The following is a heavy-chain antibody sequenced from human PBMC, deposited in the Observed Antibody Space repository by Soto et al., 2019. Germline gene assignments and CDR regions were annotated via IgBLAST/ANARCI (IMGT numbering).Heavy chain of an antibody. J-gene: IGHJ4*02. D-gene: IGHD5-18*01. V-gene: IGHV1-2*04. CDR1: GYTFTGYY. Sequence: ASVKLSCKASGYTFTGYYIHWVRQAPGQGLEWMGWINPHSGGTNYAQKFKDWVIMTSDTSISTAYMEVTRLRSDDTAVYYCARDVDGYSHFDSWGQGTLVTVSS. CDR3: ARDVDGYSHFDS. CDR2: INPHSGGT.